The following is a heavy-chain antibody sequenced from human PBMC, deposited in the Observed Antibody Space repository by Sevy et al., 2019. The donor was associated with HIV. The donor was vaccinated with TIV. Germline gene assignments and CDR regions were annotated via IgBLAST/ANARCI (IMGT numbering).Heavy chain of an antibody. CDR3: ARDTLGYCSSTSCYAEGYFDY. V-gene: IGHV4-59*01. Sequence: SETLSLTCTVSGGSISSYYWSWIRQPPGKGLEWIGYIYYSGSTNYNPSLKSRVTISVDTSKNQFSLKLSSVTAADTAVYYCARDTLGYCSSTSCYAEGYFDYWGQGTLVTVS. D-gene: IGHD2-2*01. CDR1: GGSISSYY. J-gene: IGHJ4*02. CDR2: IYYSGST.